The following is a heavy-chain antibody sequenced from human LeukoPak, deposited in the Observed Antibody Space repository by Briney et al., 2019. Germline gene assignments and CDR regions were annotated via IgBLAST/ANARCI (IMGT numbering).Heavy chain of an antibody. J-gene: IGHJ4*02. D-gene: IGHD6-19*01. CDR3: ARLPVTGSGDY. CDR2: INPYSGDT. Sequence: SSVSVSCKASGYTFTDFFLHWVRQAPGQGLVWMGWINPYSGDTRYAEKFQGRVTMNRDTSNSAVYMEVSRLKSDDTSVYYCARLPVTGSGDYWGQGTLVVVSS. V-gene: IGHV1-2*02. CDR1: GYTFTDFF.